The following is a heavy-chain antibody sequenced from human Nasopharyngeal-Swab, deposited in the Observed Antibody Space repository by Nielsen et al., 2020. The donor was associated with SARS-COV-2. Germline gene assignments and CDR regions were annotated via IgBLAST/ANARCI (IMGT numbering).Heavy chain of an antibody. J-gene: IGHJ5*02. CDR2: INTNTVNP. D-gene: IGHD6-13*01. CDR1: GYIFTTHG. V-gene: IGHV7-4-1*02. Sequence: ASVKVSCKASGYIFTTHGLHWVRQAPGQGLEWMGWINTNTVNPTYAQGFTGRFVFSLDTSVSTAYLQISSLKAEDTAVYYCAKVGGYSSSWYGVNWFDPWGQGTLVTVSS. CDR3: AKVGGYSSSWYGVNWFDP.